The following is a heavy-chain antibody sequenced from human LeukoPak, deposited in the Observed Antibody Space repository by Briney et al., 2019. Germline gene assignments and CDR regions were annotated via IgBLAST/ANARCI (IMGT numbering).Heavy chain of an antibody. J-gene: IGHJ1*01. CDR3: GYVSSWPEYFQH. CDR2: IYYSGST. V-gene: IGHV4-59*08. D-gene: IGHD6-13*01. CDR1: GGSLSSYY. Sequence: PSETLSLTCTVSGGSLSSYYWSWVRQPPGKGLEWVVYIYYSGSTNYHTSLKSRVTISVDTSKNQFSLKLSSLSAADTAVYYSGYVSSWPEYFQHWGQGILVTVSS.